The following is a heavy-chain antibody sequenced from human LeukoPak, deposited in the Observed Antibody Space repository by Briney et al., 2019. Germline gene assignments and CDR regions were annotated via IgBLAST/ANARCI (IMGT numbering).Heavy chain of an antibody. J-gene: IGHJ2*01. CDR2: IYYSGST. V-gene: IGHV4-39*01. D-gene: IGHD3-3*01. Sequence: SETLSLTCTVSGGSISSSSYYWGWIRQPPGKGLEWIGSIYYSGSTYYNPSLKSRVTISVDTSKNQFSLKLSSVTAADTAVYYCARRLRFFGWSRDSDLWGRGTLVTVSS. CDR3: ARRLRFFGWSRDSDL. CDR1: GGSISSSSYY.